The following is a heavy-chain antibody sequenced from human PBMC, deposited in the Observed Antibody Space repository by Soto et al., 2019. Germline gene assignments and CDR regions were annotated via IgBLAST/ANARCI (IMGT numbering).Heavy chain of an antibody. J-gene: IGHJ4*02. V-gene: IGHV1-18*01. D-gene: IGHD3-22*01. CDR2: ISAYNGNT. CDR1: GYTFTSYG. Sequence: SVKVSCKASGYTFTSYGISWVRQAPGQGLEWMGWISAYNGNTNYAQKLQGRVTMTTDTSTSTAYMELRSLRSDDTAVYYCARDNMIVVVTDLDYWGQGTLVTVSS. CDR3: ARDNMIVVVTDLDY.